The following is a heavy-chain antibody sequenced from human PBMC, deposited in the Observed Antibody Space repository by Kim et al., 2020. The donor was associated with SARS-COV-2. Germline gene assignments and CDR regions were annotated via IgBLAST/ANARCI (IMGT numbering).Heavy chain of an antibody. V-gene: IGHV3-30*04. D-gene: IGHD3-22*01. CDR1: GFTFSSHA. CDR2: ISYDGSNK. CDR3: ARETSYDSNVDY. J-gene: IGHJ4*02. Sequence: GGSLRLSCAASGFTFSSHAMHWVRQAPGKGLEWVAIISYDGSNKYYADSVKGRFTISRDNSKNTLYLQMNSLRAEDTAVYFCARETSYDSNVDYWGQGTLVTVSS.